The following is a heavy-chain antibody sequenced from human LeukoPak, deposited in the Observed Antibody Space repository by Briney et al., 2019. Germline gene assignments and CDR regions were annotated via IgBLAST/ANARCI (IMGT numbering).Heavy chain of an antibody. J-gene: IGHJ3*02. Sequence: SVKVSRKASGGTFSSYAISWVRQAPGQGLEWMGGIIPIFGTANYAQKFQGRVTITTDESTSTAYMELSSLRSEDTAVYYCARDPSLYYYDSSGYGAFDIWGQGTMVTVSS. V-gene: IGHV1-69*05. CDR1: GGTFSSYA. CDR2: IIPIFGTA. D-gene: IGHD3-22*01. CDR3: ARDPSLYYYDSSGYGAFDI.